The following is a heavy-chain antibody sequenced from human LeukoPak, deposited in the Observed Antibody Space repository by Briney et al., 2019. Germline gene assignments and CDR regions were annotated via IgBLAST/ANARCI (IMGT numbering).Heavy chain of an antibody. V-gene: IGHV3-30*18. CDR3: AKVMGPHYFDTSGSSRAFDY. J-gene: IGHJ4*02. CDR2: ISDDGGKI. Sequence: GGSLRLSCAASGFTFSVYGMHWVRQAPGKGLEWVVVISDDGGKIYYADSVKGRFTISRDNSKNTLSLQMNSLRAEDTAVYYCAKVMGPHYFDTSGSSRAFDYWGQGTLVTVSS. CDR1: GFTFSVYG. D-gene: IGHD3-22*01.